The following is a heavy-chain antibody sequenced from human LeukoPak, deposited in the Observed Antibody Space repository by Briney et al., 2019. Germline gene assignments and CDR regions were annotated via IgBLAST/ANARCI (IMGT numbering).Heavy chain of an antibody. V-gene: IGHV4-34*01. D-gene: IGHD6-13*01. Sequence: SETLSLTCAVYGGPFSGYYWSWIRQPPGKGLEWIGEINHSGSTNYNPSLKSRVTISVDTSKNQFSLKLSSVTAADTAVYYCARGGIAAAGTDFDYWGQGTLVTVSS. CDR3: ARGGIAAAGTDFDY. CDR2: INHSGST. CDR1: GGPFSGYY. J-gene: IGHJ4*02.